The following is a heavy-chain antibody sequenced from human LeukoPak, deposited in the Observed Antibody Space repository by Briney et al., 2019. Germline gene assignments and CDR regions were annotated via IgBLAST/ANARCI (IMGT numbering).Heavy chain of an antibody. CDR1: GGSFSGYY. Sequence: SETLSLTCAVYGGSFSGYYWSWIRQPPGKGLEWIGEINHSGSSNYNPSLKSRVTISVDTSKNQFSLKLSSVTAADTALYYCARAVISFGAAVAKGFDCWGQGTLVTVSS. CDR2: INHSGSS. CDR3: ARAVISFGAAVAKGFDC. V-gene: IGHV4-34*01. J-gene: IGHJ4*02. D-gene: IGHD3-16*01.